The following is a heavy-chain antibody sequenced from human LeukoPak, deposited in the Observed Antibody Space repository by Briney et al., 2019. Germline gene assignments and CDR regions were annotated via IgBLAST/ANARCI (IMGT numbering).Heavy chain of an antibody. CDR2: INHSGST. J-gene: IGHJ5*02. V-gene: IGHV4-34*01. CDR3: ARGLREFLEWRRTGRTGRWFDP. CDR1: GGSFSGYY. Sequence: PSETLSLTCAVYGGSFSGYYWSWIRQPPGKGLEWIGEINHSGSTNYNPSLKSRVTISVDTSKNQFSLKLSSVTAADTAVYYCARGLREFLEWRRTGRTGRWFDPWGQGTLVTVSS. D-gene: IGHD3-3*01.